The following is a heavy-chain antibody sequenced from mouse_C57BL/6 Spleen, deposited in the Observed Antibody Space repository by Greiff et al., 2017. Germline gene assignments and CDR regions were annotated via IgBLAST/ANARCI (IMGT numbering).Heavy chain of an antibody. CDR1: GYAFSSSW. Sequence: QVQLQQSGPELVKPGASVKISCKASGYAFSSSWMNWVKQRPGKGLEWIGRIYPGDGDTNYNGKFKGKATLTADKSSSTAYMQLSSLTSEDAAVYFCAQSYYDYEDYWGQGTTLTVSS. CDR3: AQSYYDYEDY. V-gene: IGHV1-82*01. D-gene: IGHD2-4*01. CDR2: IYPGDGDT. J-gene: IGHJ2*01.